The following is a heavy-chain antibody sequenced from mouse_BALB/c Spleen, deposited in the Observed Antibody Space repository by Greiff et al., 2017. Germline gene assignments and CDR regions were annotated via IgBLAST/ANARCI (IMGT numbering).Heavy chain of an antibody. Sequence: VQLQQSGAELARPGASVKMSCKASGYTFTSYTMHWVKQRPGQGLEWIGYINPSSGYTNYNQKFKDKATLTADKSSSTAYMQLSSLTSEDSAVYYCARSGFMSDFDVWGAGTTVTVSS. V-gene: IGHV1-4*01. J-gene: IGHJ1*01. CDR1: GYTFTSYT. CDR2: INPSSGYT. CDR3: ARSGFMSDFDV. D-gene: IGHD1-1*01.